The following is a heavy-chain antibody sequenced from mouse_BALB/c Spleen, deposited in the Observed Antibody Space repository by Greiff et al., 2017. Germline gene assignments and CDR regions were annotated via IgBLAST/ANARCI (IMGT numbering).Heavy chain of an antibody. CDR2: IWSGGST. D-gene: IGHD2-14*01. CDR1: GFSLTSYG. V-gene: IGHV2-4-1*01. Sequence: VQRVESGPGLVQPSQSLSITCTVSGFSLTSYGVHWVRQSPGKGLEWLGVIWSGGSTDYNAAFISRLNISKDNSKSQVFFKMNSLQADDTAIYYCARDGGVRTGGYYFDYWGQGTTLTVSS. CDR3: ARDGGVRTGGYYFDY. J-gene: IGHJ2*01.